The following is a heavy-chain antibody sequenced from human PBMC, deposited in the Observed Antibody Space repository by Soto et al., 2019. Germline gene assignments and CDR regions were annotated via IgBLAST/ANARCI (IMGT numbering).Heavy chain of an antibody. CDR1: GVPFGTFT. Sequence: EVQLVESGGGLVQPGGSLRLSCAVSGVPFGTFTMNWVRQAPGKGLAWVSGLSDNVGTRHYAYSVKGRFTISRDKSKKTLYLQMNNLRAEDTAVYYCAKHFIGGRLQSPFDLWGQGTLVTVSS. CDR2: LSDNVGTR. CDR3: AKHFIGGRLQSPFDL. D-gene: IGHD1-1*01. J-gene: IGHJ4*02. V-gene: IGHV3-23*04.